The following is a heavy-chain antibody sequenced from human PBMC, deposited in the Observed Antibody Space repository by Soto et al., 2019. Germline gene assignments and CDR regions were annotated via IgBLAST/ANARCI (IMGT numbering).Heavy chain of an antibody. CDR3: ARVGEGWLETNTFDY. CDR2: ISISSRTI. CDR1: GFTLSGYS. D-gene: IGHD3-16*01. Sequence: EVQLVESGGTLVQPGGSLRLSCAASGFTLSGYSMSWVRQAPGKGLEWISYISISSRTIYYAESVKGRFTISRDNAKNSLYLQMNSLRDEDTAVYYCARVGEGWLETNTFDYWGQGALVTVSS. J-gene: IGHJ4*02. V-gene: IGHV3-48*02.